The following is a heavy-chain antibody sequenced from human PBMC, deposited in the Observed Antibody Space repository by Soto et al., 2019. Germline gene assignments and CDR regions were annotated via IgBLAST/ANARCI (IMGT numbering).Heavy chain of an antibody. J-gene: IGHJ6*02. V-gene: IGHV2-5*01. CDR1: GFSLSTSGLV. Sequence: PALVNPTPTVTLTCTCSGFSLSTSGLVVGWIRQPPGKALELLALIYWNDDKRYSPSLKSRLTITKDTSKNQVVLTMTNMDPVDTATYYCARARARPYGMDVWGQGTTVTVSS. CDR3: ARARARPYGMDV. D-gene: IGHD6-6*01. CDR2: IYWNDDK.